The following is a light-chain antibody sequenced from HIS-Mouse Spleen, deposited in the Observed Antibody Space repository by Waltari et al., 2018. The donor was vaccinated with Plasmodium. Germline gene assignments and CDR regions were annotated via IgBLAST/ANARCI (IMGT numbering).Light chain of an antibody. J-gene: IGLJ1*01. CDR2: DVS. CDR1: SSDVVGYNY. V-gene: IGLV2-14*03. CDR3: SSYTSSSTA. Sequence: QSALTQPASVSGSPGQSITISCTGTSSDVVGYNYVSWYQQHTGQAPKLMIYDVSNRPSGVSSRFSCSKSGNTASLTSSGLQAEDEADYYCSSYTSSSTAFGTGTKVTVL.